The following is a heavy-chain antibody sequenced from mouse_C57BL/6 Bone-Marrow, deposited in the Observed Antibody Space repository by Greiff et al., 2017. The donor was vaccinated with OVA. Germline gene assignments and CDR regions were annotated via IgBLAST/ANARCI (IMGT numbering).Heavy chain of an antibody. Sequence: QVQLQQSGAELVKPGASVKLSCKASGYTFTSYWMHWVKRRPGQGLEWIGMIHPNSGSTNYNEKFKSKATLTVDKSSSTAYMQLSSLTSEDSAVYYCASLYYYGPMDYWGQGTSVTVSS. CDR3: ASLYYYGPMDY. CDR1: GYTFTSYW. CDR2: IHPNSGST. J-gene: IGHJ4*01. V-gene: IGHV1-64*01. D-gene: IGHD1-1*01.